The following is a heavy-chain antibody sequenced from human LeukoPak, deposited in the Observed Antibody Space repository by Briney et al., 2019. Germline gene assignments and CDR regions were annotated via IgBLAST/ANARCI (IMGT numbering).Heavy chain of an antibody. J-gene: IGHJ6*02. CDR3: AKGPYGLGIYYGMDV. CDR2: IGGDGTT. Sequence: GGSLRLSCATSVLTFSNRDMSWVRHAPGKGLQWLSVIGGDGTTYYADSVKGGFTVSRENSENTLYLQMNSLRAEDTAVYYCAKGPYGLGIYYGMDVWGQGTTVTV. CDR1: VLTFSNRD. V-gene: IGHV3-23*01. D-gene: IGHD3-10*01.